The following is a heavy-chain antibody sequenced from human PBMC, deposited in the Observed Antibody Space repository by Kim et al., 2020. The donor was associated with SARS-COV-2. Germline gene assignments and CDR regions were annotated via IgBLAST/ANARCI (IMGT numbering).Heavy chain of an antibody. CDR2: VNNNNNP. CDR1: GFTFSRRP. Sequence: GGSLRLSCAASGFTFSRRPMSWVRQVPGKGLEWIASVNNNNNPYYADSVKGRFTVSRDITKDTLYLQMNSLRADDTALYYCAKDHPSSGWPTFDSWGQGT. J-gene: IGHJ4*02. V-gene: IGHV3-23*05. D-gene: IGHD6-19*01. CDR3: AKDHPSSGWPTFDS.